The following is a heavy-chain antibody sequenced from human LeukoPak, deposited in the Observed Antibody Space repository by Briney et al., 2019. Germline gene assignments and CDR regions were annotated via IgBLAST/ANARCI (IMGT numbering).Heavy chain of an antibody. V-gene: IGHV3-74*01. J-gene: IGHJ3*02. D-gene: IGHD1-14*01. CDR3: ARRMWNHRDAFDI. Sequence: GGSLRLSCAASGFTFSSYWMHWVRQAPGKGLVWVSRINSDGSSTSYADSVRGRFTISRDNAKNTLYLQMNSLRAEDTAVYYCARRMWNHRDAFDIWGQGTMVTVSS. CDR2: INSDGSST. CDR1: GFTFSSYW.